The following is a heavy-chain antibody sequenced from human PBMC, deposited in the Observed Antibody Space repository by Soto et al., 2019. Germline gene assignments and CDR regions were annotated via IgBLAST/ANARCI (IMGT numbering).Heavy chain of an antibody. D-gene: IGHD2-15*01. V-gene: IGHV3-7*05. CDR3: ATLVAATHFDY. Sequence: GGSLRLSCAASGFTFSTYWMHWVRQAPGKGLEWVANIKQDGSEKYYVDSVKGRFTISRDNAKNSLYLQMNSLRAEDTAVYYCATLVAATHFDYWGQGTLVTVSS. J-gene: IGHJ4*02. CDR2: IKQDGSEK. CDR1: GFTFSTYW.